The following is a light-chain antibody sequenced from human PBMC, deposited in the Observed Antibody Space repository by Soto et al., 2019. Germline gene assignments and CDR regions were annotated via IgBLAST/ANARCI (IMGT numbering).Light chain of an antibody. Sequence: DIQMTQSPSTLSASVGDRVTITCRASQSINICLAWYQQEPGKAPKLLIYDDSSLQSGVPSRFRGSTSGTEFTLTISSLQPDDFATYYCQQYNSYSRSFGGGTKVDIK. CDR2: DDS. CDR1: QSINIC. V-gene: IGKV1-5*01. J-gene: IGKJ4*01. CDR3: QQYNSYSRS.